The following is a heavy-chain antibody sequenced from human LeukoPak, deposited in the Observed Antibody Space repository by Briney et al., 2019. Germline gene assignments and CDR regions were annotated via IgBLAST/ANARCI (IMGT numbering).Heavy chain of an antibody. CDR1: GNSISNYA. D-gene: IGHD4-17*01. J-gene: IGHJ6*03. Sequence: GASVKVSCKASGNSISNYAVSWVRQAPGQGFEWMGGIIPIFGTADYAQKFQGRVTITADESTSTAYMELSSLRSEDTAVYYCARESGHGDYLDVWGQGTTVTVSS. CDR3: ARESGHGDYLDV. V-gene: IGHV1-69*13. CDR2: IIPIFGTA.